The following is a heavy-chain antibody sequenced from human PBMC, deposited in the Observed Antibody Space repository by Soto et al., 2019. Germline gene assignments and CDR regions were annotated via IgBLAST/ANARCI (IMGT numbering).Heavy chain of an antibody. V-gene: IGHV3-15*07. CDR3: TTDMEIMYYYDSSGYYYHCYGMDV. CDR2: IKSKTDGMTT. Sequence: GGSLRLSYAASGFTISDAWMKWIRQAPGKGLEWVGRIKSKTDGMTTDYAAPVKGRFTILRDDSKNTLYLQMNSLKTEDIAVYYCTTDMEIMYYYDSSGYYYHCYGMDVWGQGTSVTVSS. J-gene: IGHJ6*02. CDR1: GFTISDAW. D-gene: IGHD3-22*01.